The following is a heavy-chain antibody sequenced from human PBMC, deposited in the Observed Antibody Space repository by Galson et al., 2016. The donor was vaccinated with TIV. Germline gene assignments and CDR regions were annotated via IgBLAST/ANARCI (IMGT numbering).Heavy chain of an antibody. D-gene: IGHD2-8*01. Sequence: PALVKPTQTLTLTCTFSGFSLSASGESVGWIRQSPGKALEWLALIYWDDDKRYSPSLKSRLTITKDTSKREVVLTVTNVDPVDTATYYCAQGNGGGRPYFQQWGQGTLVTASS. CDR1: GFSLSASGES. CDR2: IYWDDDK. V-gene: IGHV2-5*02. CDR3: AQGNGGGRPYFQQ. J-gene: IGHJ1*01.